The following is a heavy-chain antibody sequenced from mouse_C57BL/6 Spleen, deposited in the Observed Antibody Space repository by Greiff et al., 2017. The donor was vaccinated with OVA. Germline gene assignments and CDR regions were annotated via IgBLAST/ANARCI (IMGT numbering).Heavy chain of an antibody. CDR1: GFSLTSYG. CDR2: IWSGGST. Sequence: VMLVESGPGLVQPSQSLSITCTVSGFSLTSYGVHWVRQSPGKGLEWLGVIWSGGSTDYNAAFISRLSISKDNSKSQVVCKMNRLQADDTSIYYCARSLYYYGSSYDAMDYWGQGTSVTVSS. V-gene: IGHV2-2*01. CDR3: ARSLYYYGSSYDAMDY. D-gene: IGHD1-1*01. J-gene: IGHJ4*01.